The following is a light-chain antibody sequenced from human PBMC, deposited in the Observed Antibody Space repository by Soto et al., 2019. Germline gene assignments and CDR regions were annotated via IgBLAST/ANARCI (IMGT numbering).Light chain of an antibody. Sequence: EIVMTQSPATLSVSPGERATLSCRASQSVSSNLAWYQQKPGQAPRLLIYGASTRATGIPARFSGSGSGTELTRTISSLQSEDFAVYYCQQYNNWPPKPFGGGTKVEIK. CDR3: QQYNNWPPKP. CDR1: QSVSSN. CDR2: GAS. V-gene: IGKV3-15*01. J-gene: IGKJ4*01.